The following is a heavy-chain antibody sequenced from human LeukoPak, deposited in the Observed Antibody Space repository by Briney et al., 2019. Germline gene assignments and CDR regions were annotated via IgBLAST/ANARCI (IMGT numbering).Heavy chain of an antibody. CDR3: ARGARYCSSTSCWFDP. J-gene: IGHJ5*02. CDR2: INHSEST. Sequence: PSETLSLTCTVSGGSISSGDYYWSWFRQPPGKGLEWIGEINHSESTNYNPSLKSRVTISVDTSKNQFSLKLSSVTAADTAVYYCARGARYCSSTSCWFDPWGQGTLVTVSS. CDR1: GGSISSGDYY. V-gene: IGHV4-39*07. D-gene: IGHD2-2*01.